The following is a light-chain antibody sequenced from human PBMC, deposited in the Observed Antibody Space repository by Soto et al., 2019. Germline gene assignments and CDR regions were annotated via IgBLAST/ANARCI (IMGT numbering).Light chain of an antibody. CDR2: DAS. CDR3: QQRSNRPIT. J-gene: IGKJ5*01. CDR1: QRVSSNY. V-gene: IGKV3D-20*02. Sequence: EIVLTQSPGTLSVSPGESATLSYRASQRVSSNYFAWYQQKRGQAPRLLIYDASTRATGIPARFSGSGSGTDFTLTISSLEPEDFAVYYCQQRSNRPITFGQGTRLEIK.